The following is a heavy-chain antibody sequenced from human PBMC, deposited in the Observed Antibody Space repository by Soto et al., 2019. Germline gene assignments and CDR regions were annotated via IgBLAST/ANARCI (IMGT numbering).Heavy chain of an antibody. Sequence: SETLSLTCTVSGGSISSGGYSWNWIRQPPGKGLEWIGYIYHSGSTLYNPSLKSRVTISVDKSKNKFSLKLNSVTAADTAVYYCARDQLEGNWFDPCGEGTLVTVSS. CDR1: GGSISSGGYS. CDR3: ARDQLEGNWFDP. V-gene: IGHV4-30-2*01. D-gene: IGHD1-1*01. J-gene: IGHJ5*02. CDR2: IYHSGST.